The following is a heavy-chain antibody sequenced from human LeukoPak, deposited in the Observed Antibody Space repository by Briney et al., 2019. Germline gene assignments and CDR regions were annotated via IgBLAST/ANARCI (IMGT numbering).Heavy chain of an antibody. CDR1: GYTFTSYD. CDR2: MNPNSGNT. V-gene: IGHV1-8*01. D-gene: IGHD3-10*01. CDR3: ARGPDYYGSGSYYRDWFDP. J-gene: IGHJ5*02. Sequence: GASVKVSCKASGYTFTSYDINWVRQAPGQGLEWMGWMNPNSGNTGHAQKFQGRVTMTRNTSISTAYMELSSLRSEDTAVYYCARGPDYYGSGSYYRDWFDPWGQGTLVTVSS.